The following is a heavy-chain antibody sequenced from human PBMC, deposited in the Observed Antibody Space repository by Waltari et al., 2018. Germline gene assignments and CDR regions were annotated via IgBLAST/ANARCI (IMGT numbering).Heavy chain of an antibody. J-gene: IGHJ5*02. V-gene: IGHV3-49*04. CDR3: ARDLMYGEHPLFDR. CDR1: GFTFVDYS. CDR2: IRSKAYGETT. D-gene: IGHD4-17*01. Sequence: DVQLAESGGGLVQPGRSLRLSCTTSGFTFVDYSMNWVRQAPGHGLEWVGVIRSKAYGETTDYAASVRGRFTISRDDSKSIAYLQMNSLKTEDTAIYFCARDLMYGEHPLFDRWGQGTLVTVSS.